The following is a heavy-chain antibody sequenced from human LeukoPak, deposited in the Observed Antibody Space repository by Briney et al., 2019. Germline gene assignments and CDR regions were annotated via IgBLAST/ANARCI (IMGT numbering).Heavy chain of an antibody. D-gene: IGHD2-2*01. J-gene: IGHJ6*04. CDR1: RFTFSSYG. CDR3: AKDLQLGDIVVVPGFPMDV. CDR2: IRYDGSNK. V-gene: IGHV3-30*02. Sequence: GGSLRLSCVASRFTFSSYGMHWVRQAPGKGLEWVAFIRYDGSNKYYADSVKGRFTISRGNSKNTLYLQMNSLRAEDTAVYYCAKDLQLGDIVVVPGFPMDVWGKGTTVTVSS.